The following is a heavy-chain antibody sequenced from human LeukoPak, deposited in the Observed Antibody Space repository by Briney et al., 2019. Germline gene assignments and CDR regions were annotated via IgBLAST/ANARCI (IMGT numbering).Heavy chain of an antibody. V-gene: IGHV1-46*01. D-gene: IGHD4-11*01. CDR3: ARSDYNDYRGLGF. J-gene: IGHJ4*02. CDR1: GYAFTSYH. CDR2: IIPSSGST. Sequence: ASVKVSCKASGYAFTSYHIHWMRQAPGQGLGWMGIIIPSSGSTTYAQKFQGRVTMTRDTSTSTVYLELSSLTSDDTAVYFCARSDYNDYRGLGFWGQGTLVTVSS.